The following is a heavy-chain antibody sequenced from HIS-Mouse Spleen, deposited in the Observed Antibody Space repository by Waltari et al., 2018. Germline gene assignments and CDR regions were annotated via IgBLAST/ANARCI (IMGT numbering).Heavy chain of an antibody. J-gene: IGHJ4*02. CDR2: INHSGRT. CDR1: GGSFSGYY. V-gene: IGHV4-34*01. Sequence: QVQLQQWGAGLLKPSETLSLTCAVYGGSFSGYYWSWIRQPPGKGLGGIGEINHSGRTNYNPSLKSRVTISVDTSKNQFSLKLSSVTAADTAVYYCARVADYWGQGTLVTVSS. CDR3: ARVADY.